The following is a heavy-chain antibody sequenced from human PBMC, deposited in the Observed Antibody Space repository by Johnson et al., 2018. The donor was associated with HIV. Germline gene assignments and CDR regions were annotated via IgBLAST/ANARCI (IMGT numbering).Heavy chain of an antibody. CDR1: GFTFSSYG. CDR3: ARGGYCRGGSCYPYDAFDI. Sequence: VQLVESGGGVVQPGGSLRLSCAASGFTFSSYGMHWVRQAPGKGLEWVAFIRYDGSNKYYADSVKGRFTISRDNSKNTLYLQMNSLRAEDTAVYYCARGGYCRGGSCYPYDAFDIWGQGTMVNVSS. D-gene: IGHD2-15*01. J-gene: IGHJ3*02. CDR2: IRYDGSNK. V-gene: IGHV3-30*02.